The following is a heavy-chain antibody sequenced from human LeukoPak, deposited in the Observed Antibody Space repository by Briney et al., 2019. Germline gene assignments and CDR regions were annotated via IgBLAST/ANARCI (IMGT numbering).Heavy chain of an antibody. CDR1: GGPISSSSYY. J-gene: IGHJ3*02. V-gene: IGHV4-39*01. Sequence: PSETLSLTCTVSGGPISSSSYYWGWIRQPPGKGLEWIGSIYYSGSTYYNPSLKSRVTISVDTSKNQFSLKLSSVTAADTAVYYCARLGPAANDAFDIWGQGTMVTVSS. CDR2: IYYSGST. CDR3: ARLGPAANDAFDI. D-gene: IGHD2-2*01.